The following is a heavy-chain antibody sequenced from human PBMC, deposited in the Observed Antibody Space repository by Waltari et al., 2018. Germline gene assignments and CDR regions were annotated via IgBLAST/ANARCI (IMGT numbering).Heavy chain of an antibody. CDR3: TRLRYDYYYGMDV. V-gene: IGHV4-61*02. J-gene: IGHJ6*02. CDR1: GGSISSGSYY. Sequence: QVQLQESGPGLVKPSQTLSLTCTVSGGSISSGSYYWSWIRQPAGKGLEWIGRIYTSGSTNYNPSLKSRVTISVDTSKNQFSLKLSSVTAADTAVYYCTRLRYDYYYGMDVWGQGTTVTVSS. CDR2: IYTSGST. D-gene: IGHD3-10*01.